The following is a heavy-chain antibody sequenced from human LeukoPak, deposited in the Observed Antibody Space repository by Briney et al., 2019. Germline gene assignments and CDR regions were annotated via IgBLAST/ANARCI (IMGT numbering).Heavy chain of an antibody. Sequence: PGGSLRLSCAASGFTFSSYAMSWIRQGPGKGLEWVSGISDSGGSTYYADSVKGRFTISRDNSKNTLYLQMNSLRAEDTAVYYCAKVGGHNYDFWSGYPYYFDYWGQGTPVTVSS. CDR2: ISDSGGST. CDR3: AKVGGHNYDFWSGYPYYFDY. CDR1: GFTFSSYA. D-gene: IGHD3-3*01. V-gene: IGHV3-23*01. J-gene: IGHJ4*02.